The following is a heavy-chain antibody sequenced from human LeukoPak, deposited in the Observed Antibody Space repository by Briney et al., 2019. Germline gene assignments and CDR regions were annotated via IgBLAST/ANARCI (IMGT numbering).Heavy chain of an antibody. CDR2: IYPGDSDT. Sequence: GESLKISCKGSGYSFTSYWIGWVRQMPGKGLEWMWIIYPGDSDTRYSPSFQGQVTISADQSIRTAYLQWSSLKASDTAMYYCARLSGMVRGVPDLYYYYYYMDVWGKGTTVTVSS. D-gene: IGHD3-10*01. CDR3: ARLSGMVRGVPDLYYYYYYMDV. CDR1: GYSFTSYW. J-gene: IGHJ6*03. V-gene: IGHV5-51*01.